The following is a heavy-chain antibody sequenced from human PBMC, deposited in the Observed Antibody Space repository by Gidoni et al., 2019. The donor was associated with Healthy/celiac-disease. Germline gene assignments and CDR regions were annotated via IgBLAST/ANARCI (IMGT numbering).Heavy chain of an antibody. CDR1: GFTFSSYS. V-gene: IGHV3-21*01. J-gene: IGHJ4*02. Sequence: EVQLVESGGGLVKPGGSLRLSCAASGFTFSSYSMNWVRQAPGKGLEWVSSISSSSSYIYYADSVKGRFTISRDNAKNSLYLQMNSLRAEDTAVYYCARDTSAAAGIGLDYWGQGTLVTVSS. D-gene: IGHD6-13*01. CDR3: ARDTSAAAGIGLDY. CDR2: ISSSSSYI.